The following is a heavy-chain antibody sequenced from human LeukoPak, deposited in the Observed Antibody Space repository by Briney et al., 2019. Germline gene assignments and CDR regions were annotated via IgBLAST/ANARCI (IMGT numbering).Heavy chain of an antibody. Sequence: GESLKISCKSSGYSFTLYWIGWVRQMPGKGLEWVGIIDPGDSETRYGPSFQGQVTISADKSSRTAYLQWSSLRASDTAIYYCARLTTPAGDGDWFDPWGQGTLVTVSS. CDR2: IDPGDSET. V-gene: IGHV5-51*01. D-gene: IGHD2-2*01. CDR1: GYSFTLYW. J-gene: IGHJ5*02. CDR3: ARLTTPAGDGDWFDP.